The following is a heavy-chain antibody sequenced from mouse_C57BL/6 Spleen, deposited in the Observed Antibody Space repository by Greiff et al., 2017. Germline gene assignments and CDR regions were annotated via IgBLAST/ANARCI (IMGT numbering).Heavy chain of an antibody. CDR3: ARMGPGSSFAWFAY. D-gene: IGHD1-1*01. CDR2: IDPNGGGT. Sequence: QVQLKQPGAELVKPGASVKLSCKASGYTFTSYWMHWVKQRPGRGLEWIGRIDPNGGGTKYNEKFKSKATLTVDKPSSTAYMQLSSLTSEDSAVYYCARMGPGSSFAWFAYWGQGTLVTVSA. V-gene: IGHV1-72*01. J-gene: IGHJ3*01. CDR1: GYTFTSYW.